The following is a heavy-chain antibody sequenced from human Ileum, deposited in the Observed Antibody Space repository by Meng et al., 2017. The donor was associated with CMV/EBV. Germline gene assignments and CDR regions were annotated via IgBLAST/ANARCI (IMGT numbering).Heavy chain of an antibody. CDR2: IKTENEGGTT. CDR3: TSDSLRY. V-gene: IGHV3-15*07. J-gene: IGHJ4*02. CDR1: GLTFTNTW. D-gene: IGHD3-16*01. Sequence: LSCAVSGLTFTNTWMTWVRQAPGKGLEWVGSIKTENEGGTTDYAAPVKGRFTISKEDSKNMVYLEMKSLKTEDAAVYYCTSDSLRYWGQGTLVTVSS.